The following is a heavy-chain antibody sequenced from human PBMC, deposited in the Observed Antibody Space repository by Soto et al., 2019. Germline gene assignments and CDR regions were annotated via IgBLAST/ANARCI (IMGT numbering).Heavy chain of an antibody. CDR1: GFTFSSYA. J-gene: IGHJ5*02. CDR2: ISGGGGST. V-gene: IGHV3-23*01. D-gene: IGHD6-19*01. CDR3: AKDLMGGSSGCYHWFDP. Sequence: EVQLLESGGGLVQPGGSLRLSCAASGFTFSSYAMSWVRQAPGKGLEWVSAISGGGGSTYYADSVKGRFTISRDTSKNTLYLQMNSLRAEDTAVYYCAKDLMGGSSGCYHWFDPWGQGTLVTVSS.